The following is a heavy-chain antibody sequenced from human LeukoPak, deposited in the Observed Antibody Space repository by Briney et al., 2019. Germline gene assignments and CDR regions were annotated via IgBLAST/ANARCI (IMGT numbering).Heavy chain of an antibody. J-gene: IGHJ4*02. CDR2: INSDGSST. CDR1: GFTFSSYW. Sequence: GGSLRLSCAASGFTFSSYWMHWVRHAPGKGLVWVSRINSDGSSTSYADSVKGRFTISRDNAKNTLYLQMNSLRAEDTAVYYCARGTIDYYDSSGYYPDDYWGQGTLVTVSS. V-gene: IGHV3-74*01. D-gene: IGHD3-22*01. CDR3: ARGTIDYYDSSGYYPDDY.